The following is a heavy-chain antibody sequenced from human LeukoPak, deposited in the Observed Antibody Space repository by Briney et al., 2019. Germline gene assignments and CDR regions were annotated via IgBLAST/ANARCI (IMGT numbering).Heavy chain of an antibody. CDR3: AKGPLLWD. CDR1: GFTFSSSA. J-gene: IGHJ4*02. CDR2: ISGSGGSP. V-gene: IGHV3-23*01. Sequence: GGSLRLSCAAPGFTFSSSAMSWVGQAPGKGLEWVSSISGSGGSPYYADSVKGRFTISRDNSKNTLYLQMNSLRAEDTAVYYCAKGPLLWDWGQGTLVTVSS. D-gene: IGHD2/OR15-2a*01.